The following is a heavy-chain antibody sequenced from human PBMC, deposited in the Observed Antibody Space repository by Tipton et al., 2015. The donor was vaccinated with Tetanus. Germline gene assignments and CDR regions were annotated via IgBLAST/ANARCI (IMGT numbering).Heavy chain of an antibody. D-gene: IGHD4-11*01. Sequence: QLVQSGAEVKKPGASVKVSCKASGYTFTSYGISWVRHAPGQGLEWMGWISAYNGNTNYAQKLQGRVTMTTETSTSIAYMELRSLRSDDTAVYYCAIIRFLTETTVTTFAFDIWGQGTMVTVSS. CDR3: AIIRFLTETTVTTFAFDI. CDR1: GYTFTSYG. CDR2: ISAYNGNT. J-gene: IGHJ3*02. V-gene: IGHV1-18*01.